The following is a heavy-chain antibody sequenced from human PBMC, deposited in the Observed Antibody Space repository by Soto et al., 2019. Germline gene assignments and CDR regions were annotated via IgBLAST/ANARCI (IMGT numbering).Heavy chain of an antibody. Sequence: GGSLRLSCAASGFTFSSYAMSWVRQAPGKGLEWVSAISGSGVSTYYADSVKGRFTISRDNSKNTLFLQMNSLRAEDTAVYYCARGYYKYYDSSGYYRSPAYWGQGTLVTVSS. J-gene: IGHJ4*02. V-gene: IGHV3-23*01. CDR1: GFTFSSYA. CDR3: ARGYYKYYDSSGYYRSPAY. CDR2: ISGSGVST. D-gene: IGHD3-22*01.